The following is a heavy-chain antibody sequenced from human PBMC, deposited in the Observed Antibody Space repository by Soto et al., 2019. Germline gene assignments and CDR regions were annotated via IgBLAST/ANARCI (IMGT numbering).Heavy chain of an antibody. J-gene: IGHJ5*02. D-gene: IGHD3-3*01. CDR1: GYTFTSYG. Sequence: GASVKVSCKASGYTFTSYGISWVRQAPGQGLEWMGWISAYNGNTNYAQKLQGRVTMTTDTSTSTAYMELRSLRSDDTAVYYCARDRNVLRFLEWLPSSNWFDPWGQGTLVTVS. V-gene: IGHV1-18*01. CDR3: ARDRNVLRFLEWLPSSNWFDP. CDR2: ISAYNGNT.